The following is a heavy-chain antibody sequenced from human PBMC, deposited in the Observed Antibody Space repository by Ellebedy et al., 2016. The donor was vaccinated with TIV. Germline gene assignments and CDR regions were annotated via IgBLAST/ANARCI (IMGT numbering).Heavy chain of an antibody. CDR3: ATDRDRRWFYF. CDR1: GDSTYSSNFY. Sequence: GSLRLXXSVSGDSTYSSNFYWGWVRQPPGKGLEWIGSMSSSGSTYYNPSLKSRVTMSVDTSQFSLKLTSVTAADTAVCYCATDRDRRWFYFWGQGTLVTVSS. CDR2: MSSSGST. J-gene: IGHJ5*01. V-gene: IGHV4-39*07.